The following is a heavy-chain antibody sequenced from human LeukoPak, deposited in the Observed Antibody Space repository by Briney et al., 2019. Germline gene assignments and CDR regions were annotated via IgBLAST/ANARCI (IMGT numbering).Heavy chain of an antibody. CDR1: GGSFRNHY. J-gene: IGHJ4*02. CDR3: ATGPRGQFDF. D-gene: IGHD3-10*01. V-gene: IGHV4-34*01. CDR2: INRSGSI. Sequence: SETLSLTCAVYGGSFRNHYWTWIRQPPGKGPEWIGEINRSGSINYNPSLKSRVTISVDRSKNHFSLHLDSVTAADTAVYFCATGPRGQFDFWGQGSLVTVSS.